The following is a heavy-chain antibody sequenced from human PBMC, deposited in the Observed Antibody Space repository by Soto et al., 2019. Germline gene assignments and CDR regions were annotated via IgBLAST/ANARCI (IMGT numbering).Heavy chain of an antibody. CDR3: VRDQSVAGPTTLFDP. J-gene: IGHJ5*02. D-gene: IGHD6-19*01. Sequence: PGGSLSLSCAASGVPLSNYWMHWVRQPPGEGLVWVSRINSEGSSVIYADSVKGRFTVSRDNAKNTLYLQMNNLRAEDTAVYYCVRDQSVAGPTTLFDPWGQGVLVTVSS. CDR2: INSEGSSV. CDR1: GVPLSNYW. V-gene: IGHV3-74*01.